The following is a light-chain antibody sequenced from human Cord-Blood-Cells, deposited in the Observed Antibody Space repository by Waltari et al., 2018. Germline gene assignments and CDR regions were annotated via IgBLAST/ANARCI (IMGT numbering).Light chain of an antibody. Sequence: SSELTQDPAVSVALGQTVRITCQGDSLRSYYASRYQQKPGQAPVLVIYGKNSRTSGIPDRFSGSSSGDTASLTITGAQAEDEADYYCNSRDSSGNHLAVFGGGTKLTVL. J-gene: IGLJ2*01. V-gene: IGLV3-19*01. CDR3: NSRDSSGNHLAV. CDR1: SLRSYY. CDR2: GKN.